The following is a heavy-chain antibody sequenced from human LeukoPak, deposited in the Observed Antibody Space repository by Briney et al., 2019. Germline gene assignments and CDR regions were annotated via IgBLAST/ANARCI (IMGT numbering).Heavy chain of an antibody. Sequence: GGSLRLSCAASGVTFSTYWTTWVRQAPGKGLEWVAHIKPDGNEKYYVDSVEGRFTVSRDNAKNSLYLQMHSLRVEDTAVYYCARVFLLVGSCSFDCWGQGTLVTVSS. J-gene: IGHJ4*02. CDR3: ARVFLLVGSCSFDC. V-gene: IGHV3-7*01. D-gene: IGHD1-26*01. CDR2: IKPDGNEK. CDR1: GVTFSTYW.